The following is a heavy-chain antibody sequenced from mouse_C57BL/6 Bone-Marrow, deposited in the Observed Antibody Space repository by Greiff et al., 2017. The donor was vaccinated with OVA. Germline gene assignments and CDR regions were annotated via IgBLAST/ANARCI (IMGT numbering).Heavy chain of an antibody. J-gene: IGHJ3*01. CDR2: IYPGDGDT. D-gene: IGHD2-2*01. Sequence: QVQLQQPGPELVKPGASVKISCKASGYAFSSSWMNWVKQRPGKGLEWIGRIYPGDGDTNYNGKFKGKATLTADKSSSTAYMQLSSLTSEDSAVYFCARDGYGWFAYWGQGTLVTVSA. V-gene: IGHV1-82*01. CDR1: GYAFSSSW. CDR3: ARDGYGWFAY.